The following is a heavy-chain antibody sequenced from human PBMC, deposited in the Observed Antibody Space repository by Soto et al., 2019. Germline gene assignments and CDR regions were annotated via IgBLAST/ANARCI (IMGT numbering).Heavy chain of an antibody. CDR2: IYTSGST. D-gene: IGHD3-16*01. Sequence: SETLSLTCTVSGGSTSSYYWSWIRQPAGKGLEWIGRIYTSGSTNYNPSLKSRVTMSVDTSKNQFSLKLSSVTAADTAVYYCARTVVSSVGGEFDYWGQGTLVTVSS. V-gene: IGHV4-4*07. J-gene: IGHJ4*02. CDR1: GGSTSSYY. CDR3: ARTVVSSVGGEFDY.